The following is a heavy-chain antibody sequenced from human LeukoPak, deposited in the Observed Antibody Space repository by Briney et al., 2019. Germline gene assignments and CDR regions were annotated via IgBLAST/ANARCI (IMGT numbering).Heavy chain of an antibody. CDR3: AKDRVVVVPAAIRDYYYMDV. Sequence: PGGSLRLSCVASGFTFSSYGMHWVRQAPGRGLERVAITPYDGSNEYYADTVKGRFTISRDNSKNTLYLQMNSLRAEDTAMYYCAKDRVVVVPAAIRDYYYMDVWGKGTTVTVSS. CDR2: TPYDGSNE. CDR1: GFTFSSYG. J-gene: IGHJ6*03. D-gene: IGHD2-2*02. V-gene: IGHV3-30*02.